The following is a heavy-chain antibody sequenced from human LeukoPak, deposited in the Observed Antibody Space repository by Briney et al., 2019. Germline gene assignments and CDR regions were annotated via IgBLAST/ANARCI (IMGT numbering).Heavy chain of an antibody. CDR1: GFTFSSYA. Sequence: GGSLRLSCAASGFTFSSYAMSWVRQAPGKGLEWVSAISGSGGSIYYADSVKGRFTISRDNSKNTLYLQMNSLRAEDTAVYYCAKDDDFWSGYFVYWGQGTLVTVSS. V-gene: IGHV3-23*01. CDR2: ISGSGGSI. J-gene: IGHJ4*02. CDR3: AKDDDFWSGYFVY. D-gene: IGHD3-3*01.